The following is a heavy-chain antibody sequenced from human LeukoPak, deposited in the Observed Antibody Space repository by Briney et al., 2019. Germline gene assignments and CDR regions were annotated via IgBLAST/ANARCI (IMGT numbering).Heavy chain of an antibody. CDR3: ARDPFPCGGSCYYSMNWFDP. V-gene: IGHV1-2*02. D-gene: IGHD2-15*01. J-gene: IGHJ5*02. CDR1: GYTFTGYY. Sequence: ASVKVSCKASGYTFTGYYMHWVRRAPGQGLEWMGWINPNSGGTNYAQKFQGRVTMTRDTSISTAYMELSRLRSDDTAVYYCARDPFPCGGSCYYSMNWFDPWGQGSLVTVSS. CDR2: INPNSGGT.